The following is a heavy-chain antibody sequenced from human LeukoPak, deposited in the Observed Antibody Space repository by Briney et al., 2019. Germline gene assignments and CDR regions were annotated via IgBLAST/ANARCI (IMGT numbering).Heavy chain of an antibody. CDR2: INWNGGST. J-gene: IGHJ4*02. Sequence: GGSLRLSCAASGFTFDDYGMSWVRQAPGKGLEWVSGINWNGGSTGYADSVKGRFTISRDNTMNSLYLQMSSLRAEDTAVYYCATDRGWRTSGYYLYYFEYWGQGTLATYSS. V-gene: IGHV3-20*04. CDR3: ATDRGWRTSGYYLYYFEY. D-gene: IGHD3-3*01. CDR1: GFTFDDYG.